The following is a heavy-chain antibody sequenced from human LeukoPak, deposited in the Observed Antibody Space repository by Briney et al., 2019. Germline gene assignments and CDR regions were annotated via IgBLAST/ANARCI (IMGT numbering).Heavy chain of an antibody. CDR2: VSSDGGST. V-gene: IGHV3-64D*09. CDR1: GFTFSKFP. Sequence: GGSLRLSCSASGFTFSKFPMHWARQAPGKGLEYVSAVSSDGGSTYYADSVRGRFTISRDNSKNTLSLQMGSLRAEDTAVYYCVKAILFGSVSYYADWGQGTLVTVSS. D-gene: IGHD3-22*01. CDR3: VKAILFGSVSYYAD. J-gene: IGHJ4*02.